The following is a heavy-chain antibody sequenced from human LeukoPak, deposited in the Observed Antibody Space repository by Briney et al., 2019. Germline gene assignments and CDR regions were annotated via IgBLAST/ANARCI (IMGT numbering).Heavy chain of an antibody. CDR3: ARGPPRSRFLEWSS. CDR2: FHTIGNT. D-gene: IGHD3-3*01. V-gene: IGHV4-61*02. J-gene: IGHJ4*02. Sequence: SQTLSLTCTVSGVSIRRGSHYWSWIRQPAGKGLEWIGRFHTIGNTNYSPSLWRRVTISVDTTKNQVDLTVICGTAADTAVYYCARGPPRSRFLEWSSWGQGTLVTVSS. CDR1: GVSIRRGSHY.